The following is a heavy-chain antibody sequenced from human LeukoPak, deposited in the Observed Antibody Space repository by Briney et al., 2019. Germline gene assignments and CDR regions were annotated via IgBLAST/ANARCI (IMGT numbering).Heavy chain of an antibody. Sequence: PGGSLRLSCAASGFTFSSYSMNWVRQAPGKGLEYVSAISSNGGSTYYANSVKGRFTISRDNSKNTLYLQMGSLRAEDMAVYYCARDIVRGQWLVTGNMDVWGKGTTVTVSS. CDR3: ARDIVRGQWLVTGNMDV. CDR1: GFTFSSYS. CDR2: ISSNGGST. V-gene: IGHV3-64*01. J-gene: IGHJ6*03. D-gene: IGHD6-19*01.